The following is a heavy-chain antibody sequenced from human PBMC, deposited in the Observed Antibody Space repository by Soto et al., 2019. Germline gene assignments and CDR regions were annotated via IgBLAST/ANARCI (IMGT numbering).Heavy chain of an antibody. V-gene: IGHV3-30*19. J-gene: IGHJ6*02. CDR2: ISYDGSNK. CDR3: ARDITRGGGMDV. CDR1: GFTFSSYG. D-gene: IGHD3-10*01. Sequence: LRLSCAASGFTFSSYGMHWVRQAPGKGLEWVAVISYDGSNKYYADSVKGRFTISRDNSKNTLYLQMNSLRAEDTAVYYCARDITRGGGMDVWGQGTTVTVSS.